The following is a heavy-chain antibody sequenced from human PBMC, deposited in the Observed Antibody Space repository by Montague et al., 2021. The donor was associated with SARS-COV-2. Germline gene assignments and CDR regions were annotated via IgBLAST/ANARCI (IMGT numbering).Heavy chain of an antibody. CDR1: GFKVDNHG. D-gene: IGHD3-3*01. CDR2: MNWNVGST. J-gene: IGHJ5*02. CDR3: ARDITTFGLDP. V-gene: IGHV3-20*04. Sequence: SLRLSCAASGFKVDNHGMSWVRQAPGKGLEWVSGMNWNVGSTIYXYSVKGRFTISRDNAKNSLYLQMNSLRVEDTALYYCARDITTFGLDPWGQGTLVTVSS.